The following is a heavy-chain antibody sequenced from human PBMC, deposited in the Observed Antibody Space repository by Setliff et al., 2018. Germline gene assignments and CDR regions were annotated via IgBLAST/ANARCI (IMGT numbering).Heavy chain of an antibody. V-gene: IGHV3-11*01. Sequence: GGSLRLSCAASGFTFSDSYMSWIRQAPGKGLEWISYISPSSDRVYYSKSVEGRFSVSRDNAKKSLYLQMNSLRVDDTAVNYCARDLRVAVAGFDLWGQGSLVTVSS. CDR2: ISPSSDRV. J-gene: IGHJ4*02. CDR3: ARDLRVAVAGFDL. CDR1: GFTFSDSY. D-gene: IGHD6-19*01.